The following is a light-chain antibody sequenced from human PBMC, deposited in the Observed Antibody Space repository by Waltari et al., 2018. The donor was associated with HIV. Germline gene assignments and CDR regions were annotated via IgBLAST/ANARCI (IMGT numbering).Light chain of an antibody. V-gene: IGLV2-8*01. CDR2: EVN. CDR3: SSFAGSNTVV. Sequence: QSALTQPPSASGSLGQSVTISCSGTSDDIGGYNYVFWYQQYPAEAPKLLIYEVNKRPAGFPDRCAGSKSLNTASLTVSGLQAEDEAQYFCSSFAGSNTVVVGGGTKLTVL. CDR1: SDDIGGYNY. J-gene: IGLJ2*01.